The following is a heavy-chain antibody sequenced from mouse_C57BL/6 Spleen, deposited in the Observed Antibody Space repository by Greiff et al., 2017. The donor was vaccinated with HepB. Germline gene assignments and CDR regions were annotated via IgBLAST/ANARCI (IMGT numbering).Heavy chain of an antibody. CDR3: ARCFYDGYYDYAMDY. CDR1: GYTFTSYW. CDR2: IYPGSGST. Sequence: VQLQQPGAELVKPGASVKMSCKASGYTFTSYWITWVKQRPGQGLEWIGDIYPGSGSTNYNEKFKSKATLTVDTSSSTAYMQLSSLTSEDSAVYYCARCFYDGYYDYAMDYWGQGTSVTVSS. V-gene: IGHV1-55*01. J-gene: IGHJ4*01. D-gene: IGHD2-3*01.